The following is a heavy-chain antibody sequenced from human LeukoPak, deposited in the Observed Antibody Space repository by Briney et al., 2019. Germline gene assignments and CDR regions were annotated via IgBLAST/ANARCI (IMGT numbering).Heavy chain of an antibody. CDR1: GFTFDDYA. D-gene: IGHD1-1*01. CDR3: AKDGGATGTGGRGLDY. Sequence: QPGRSLRLSCAASGFTFDDYAMHWVRQVPGKGLEWVSGISWNSGSIGYADSVKGRFTISRDNAKNSLFLQMNSLRAEDMALYFCAKDGGATGTGGRGLDYWGQGTLVTVSS. V-gene: IGHV3-9*03. J-gene: IGHJ4*02. CDR2: ISWNSGSI.